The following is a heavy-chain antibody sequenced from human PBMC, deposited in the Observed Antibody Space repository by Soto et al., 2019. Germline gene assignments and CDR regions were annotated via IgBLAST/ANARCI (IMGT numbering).Heavy chain of an antibody. J-gene: IGHJ6*02. D-gene: IGHD2-2*01. V-gene: IGHV1-24*01. CDR1: GYTLTELS. CDR2: FDPEDGET. CDR3: ATVAVVVPADHYGMDV. Sequence: ASVKVSCKVSGYTLTELSMHWLRQAPGKGLEWMGGFDPEDGETIYAQKFQGRVTMTEDTSTDTAYMELSSLRSEDTAVYYCATVAVVVPADHYGMDVWGQGTTVTVSS.